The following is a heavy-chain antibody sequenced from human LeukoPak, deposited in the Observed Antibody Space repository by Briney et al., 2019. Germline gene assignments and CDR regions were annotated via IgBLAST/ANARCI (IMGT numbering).Heavy chain of an antibody. V-gene: IGHV4-31*03. Sequence: LSLTCTVSGGSISSGGYYWSWIRQLPGKGLEWIGYIYYSGSTYYNSSLKSRLTISLDTSKNQFSLKLSSVTAADTAVYHCARQYTAAAIDYWGQGTLVTVSS. CDR2: IYYSGST. J-gene: IGHJ4*02. D-gene: IGHD6-13*01. CDR3: ARQYTAAAIDY. CDR1: GGSISSGGYY.